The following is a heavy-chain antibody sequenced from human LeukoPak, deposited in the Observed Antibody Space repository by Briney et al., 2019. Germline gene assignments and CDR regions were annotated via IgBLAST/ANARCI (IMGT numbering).Heavy chain of an antibody. Sequence: GGSLRLSCVTSGFTFSSYWMHWDRQAPGKGLEWVSLISGDGNSTNYAGFVKGRFTISRDNNKNSLYLQMNSLRTEDTAFYYCATNFGAYYYDTSGYYDFWGQGTLVTVSS. D-gene: IGHD3-22*01. J-gene: IGHJ4*02. CDR2: ISGDGNST. CDR1: GFTFSSYW. CDR3: ATNFGAYYYDTSGYYDF. V-gene: IGHV3-43*02.